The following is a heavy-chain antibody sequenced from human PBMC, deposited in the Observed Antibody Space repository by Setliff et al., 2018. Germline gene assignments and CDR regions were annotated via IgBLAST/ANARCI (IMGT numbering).Heavy chain of an antibody. CDR3: ARDSKD. J-gene: IGHJ4*02. CDR2: IYYSGST. CDR1: GGSISSHS. Sequence: SETLSLTCTVSGGSISSHSWSWIRQPPGKGLEWIGSIYYSGSTNYNPSLKSRLTISVDTSKNQFSLKLSSVTAADTAVYYCARDSKDWGQGTLVTVSS. V-gene: IGHV4-59*11.